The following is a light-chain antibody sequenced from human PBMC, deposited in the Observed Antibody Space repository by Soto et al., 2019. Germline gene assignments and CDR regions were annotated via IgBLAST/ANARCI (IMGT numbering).Light chain of an antibody. V-gene: IGLV2-23*01. CDR3: CSYAGSSTFYV. CDR2: EAS. Sequence: VLTPPAPVVRASGPWVPIYCTGTRNDVGSYNLVSWYQQPPGNPPKLMFYEASKRPAGVSNRFSGSKSGNTASLKIFGLRVGEGADYSCCSYAGSSTFYVFGTGTKVTAL. J-gene: IGLJ1*01. CDR1: RNDVGSYNL.